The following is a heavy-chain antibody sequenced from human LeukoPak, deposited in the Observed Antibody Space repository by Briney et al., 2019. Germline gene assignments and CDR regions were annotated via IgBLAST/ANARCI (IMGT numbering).Heavy chain of an antibody. V-gene: IGHV3-48*03. CDR1: GFTFSSYE. Sequence: GGSLRLSCAASGFTFSSYEMNWVRQAPGKGLEWVSYISSSGSTIYYADSVKGRFTISRDNAKNSLYLQMNSLRAEDTAVYYCAREGDIYHFDYWGQGTLVTVSS. CDR2: ISSSGSTI. J-gene: IGHJ4*02. D-gene: IGHD3-9*01. CDR3: AREGDIYHFDY.